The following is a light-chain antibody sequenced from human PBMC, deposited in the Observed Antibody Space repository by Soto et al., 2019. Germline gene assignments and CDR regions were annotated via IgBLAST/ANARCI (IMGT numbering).Light chain of an antibody. CDR2: EGS. CDR3: CSYAGSSTSLYV. V-gene: IGLV2-23*01. CDR1: SSDVGSYNL. J-gene: IGLJ1*01. Sequence: QSVLTQPASVSGSPGQSITISGTGTSSDVGSYNLVSWYQQHPGKAPKLMIYEGSKRPSGVSNRFSGSKSGNTASLTISGLQAEDEADYYCCSYAGSSTSLYVFGTGTKVTVL.